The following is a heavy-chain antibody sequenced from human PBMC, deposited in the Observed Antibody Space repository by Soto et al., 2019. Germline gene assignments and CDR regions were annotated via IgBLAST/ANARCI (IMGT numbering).Heavy chain of an antibody. D-gene: IGHD2-2*01. J-gene: IGHJ4*02. V-gene: IGHV3-23*01. CDR2: ISGSGSTT. CDR1: GFTFSTCA. CDR3: AKVPSRTSSSDY. Sequence: PGGSLRLSCPATGFTFSTCAMNWVRQAPGKGLEWVSTISGSGSTTYYADSVKGRFTISRDNFKNTLYLQMNSLRAEDTAVYYCAKVPSRTSSSDYWGQGTLVTVSS.